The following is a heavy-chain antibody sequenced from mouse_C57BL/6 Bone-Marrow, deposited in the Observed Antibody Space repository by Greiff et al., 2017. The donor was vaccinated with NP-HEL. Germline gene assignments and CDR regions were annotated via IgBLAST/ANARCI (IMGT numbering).Heavy chain of an antibody. D-gene: IGHD1-1*01. J-gene: IGHJ2*01. V-gene: IGHV1-26*01. CDR1: GYTFTDYY. Sequence: VQLQQSGPELVKPGASVKISCKASGYTFTDYYMNWVKQSHGKSLEWIGDINPNNGGTSYNQKFKGKATLTVDKSSSTAYMELRSLTSEDSAVYYCARWYCGSSYGYWGQGTTLTVSS. CDR3: ARWYCGSSYGY. CDR2: INPNNGGT.